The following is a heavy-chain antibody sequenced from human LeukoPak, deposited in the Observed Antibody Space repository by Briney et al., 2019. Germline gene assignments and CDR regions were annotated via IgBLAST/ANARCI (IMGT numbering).Heavy chain of an antibody. CDR1: GFTSSSYG. V-gene: IGHV3-30*02. CDR2: IRYDGSNK. CDR3: AKDKARGSQVGPRITAPGTFDY. Sequence: PGGSLRLSCAASGFTSSSYGMHWVRQAPGKGLEWVAFIRYDGSNKYYADSVKGRFTISRDNSKNTLYLQMNSLRAEDTAVYYCAKDKARGSQVGPRITAPGTFDYWGQGTLVTVSS. D-gene: IGHD6-13*01. J-gene: IGHJ4*02.